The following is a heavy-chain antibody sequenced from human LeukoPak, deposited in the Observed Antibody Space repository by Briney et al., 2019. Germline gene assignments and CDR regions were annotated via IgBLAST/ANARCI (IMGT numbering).Heavy chain of an antibody. CDR2: IGTAGDA. Sequence: GGSLRLSCAAPGFTFSSYDMHWVRQATGKGLEWVSAIGTAGDAYYPGSVKGRFTISRENAKNSLYLQMNSLRAGDTAVYYCARGKGARYYYDSSGIDAFDIWGQGTMVTVSS. D-gene: IGHD3-22*01. CDR1: GFTFSSYD. J-gene: IGHJ3*02. CDR3: ARGKGARYYYDSSGIDAFDI. V-gene: IGHV3-13*01.